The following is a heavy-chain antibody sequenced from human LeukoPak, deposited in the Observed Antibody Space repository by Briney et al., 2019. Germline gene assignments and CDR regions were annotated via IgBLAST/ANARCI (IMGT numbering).Heavy chain of an antibody. CDR2: INTYYGNT. CDR1: GFTFSSYG. V-gene: IGHV1-18*01. D-gene: IGHD2-2*02. CDR3: AREACSSTSCYSGVGDY. J-gene: IGHJ4*02. Sequence: ASVKVSCKASGFTFSSYGINWVRQAPGQGLEWMGWINTYYGNTNYAQNLQDRVTLTTDTSTSIAYMELRSLRSDDTAVYYCAREACSSTSCYSGVGDYWGQGTLVTVSS.